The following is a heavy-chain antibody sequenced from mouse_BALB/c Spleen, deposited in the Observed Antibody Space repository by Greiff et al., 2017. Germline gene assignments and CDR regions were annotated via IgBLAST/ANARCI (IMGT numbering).Heavy chain of an antibody. V-gene: IGHV3-2*02. CDR3: ARLRDSWFAY. J-gene: IGHJ3*01. CDR1: GYSITSDYA. CDR2: ISYSGST. Sequence: EVKLVESGPGLVKPSQSLSLTCTVTGYSITSDYAWNWIRQFPGNKLEWMGYISYSGSTSYNPSLKSRISITRDTSKNQFFLQLNSVTTEDTATYYCARLRDSWFAYWGQGTLVTVSA.